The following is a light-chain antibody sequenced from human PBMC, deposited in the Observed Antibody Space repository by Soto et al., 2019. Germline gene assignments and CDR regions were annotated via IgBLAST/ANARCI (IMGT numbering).Light chain of an antibody. CDR1: TSNIGKYY. Sequence: QSVLSQPPSVSAAPGQRVTISCSGSTSNIGKYYVSWYQQVPGTAPRLLIYDNNQRPSGIPDRFSGSKSGTSATLAITGLQTGDEADYYCAPWDGGLTPQGVFGAGTKVTV. CDR2: DNN. V-gene: IGLV1-51*01. CDR3: APWDGGLTPQGV. J-gene: IGLJ1*01.